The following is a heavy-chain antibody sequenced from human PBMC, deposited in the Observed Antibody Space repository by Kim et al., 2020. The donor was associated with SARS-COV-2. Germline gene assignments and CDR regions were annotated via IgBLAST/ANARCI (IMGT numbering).Heavy chain of an antibody. V-gene: IGHV3-20*03. D-gene: IGHD6-19*01. Sequence: KGRFTISRDNAKNSLYLQMNSLRAEDTALYYCARVPSQWLVRHYYYYGMDVWGQGTTVTVSS. CDR3: ARVPSQWLVRHYYYYGMDV. J-gene: IGHJ6*02.